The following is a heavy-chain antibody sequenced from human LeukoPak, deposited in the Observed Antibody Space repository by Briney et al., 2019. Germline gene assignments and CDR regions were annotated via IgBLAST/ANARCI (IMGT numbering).Heavy chain of an antibody. Sequence: SETLSLTCTVSGGSISSYYWSWIRQPPGKGLEWIGYIYCSGSTNYNPSLKSRVTISVDTSKNQFSLKLSSVTAADTAVYCARQGVEYYYDSSGCDYWGQGTLVTVSS. CDR2: IYCSGST. D-gene: IGHD3-22*01. V-gene: IGHV4-59*08. CDR1: GGSISSYY. CDR3: ARQGVEYYYDSSGCDY. J-gene: IGHJ4*02.